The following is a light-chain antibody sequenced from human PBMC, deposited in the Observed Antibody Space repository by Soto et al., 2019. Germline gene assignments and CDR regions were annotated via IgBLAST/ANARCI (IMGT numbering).Light chain of an antibody. CDR2: AAS. CDR1: QGINNY. Sequence: DIQMTQSPSSLSASVGDRVTITCRASQGINNYLAWYQQKPGKVPKLLIYAASTLKSGVPSRFSGSGSGTDFTLTISSLQPEDVATYYCQKCISGPKTFGQGTKVVIK. CDR3: QKCISGPKT. V-gene: IGKV1-27*01. J-gene: IGKJ1*01.